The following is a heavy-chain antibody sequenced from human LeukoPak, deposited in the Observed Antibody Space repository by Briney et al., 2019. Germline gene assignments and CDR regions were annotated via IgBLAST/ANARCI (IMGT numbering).Heavy chain of an antibody. V-gene: IGHV3-20*04. CDR2: INWNGGST. CDR3: ARADYGDYFYFDY. Sequence: GGSLRLSCAASGFTFDDYGMSWVRQAPGKGLEWVSGINWNGGSTGYADSVKGRFTISRDNAKNSLYLQMNTLRAADTALYYCARADYGDYFYFDYWGQGTLVTVSS. CDR1: GFTFDDYG. J-gene: IGHJ4*02. D-gene: IGHD4-17*01.